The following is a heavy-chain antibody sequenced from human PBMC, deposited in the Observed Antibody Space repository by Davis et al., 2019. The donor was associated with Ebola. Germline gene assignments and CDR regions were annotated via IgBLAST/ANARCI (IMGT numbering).Heavy chain of an antibody. CDR1: GVSISRHY. Sequence: PGGSLRLSCTVSGVSISRHYWNWIRQPPGKRLEGIGSIFYTGSAYYNSSLASRATISVDTSKNQFSLKLTSVTAADTAMYYCSERGSSVWGQGALVTVSS. CDR3: SERGSSV. V-gene: IGHV4-59*03. CDR2: IFYTGSA. D-gene: IGHD3-10*01. J-gene: IGHJ4*02.